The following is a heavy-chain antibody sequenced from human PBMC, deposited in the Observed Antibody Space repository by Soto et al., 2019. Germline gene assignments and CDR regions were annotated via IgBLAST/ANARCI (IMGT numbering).Heavy chain of an antibody. CDR3: ARSRLREFDWFYYYYGMDV. Sequence: QVQLVQSGAEVKKPGSSVKVSCKASGGTFSSYAISWVRQAPGQGLEWMGGIIPIFGTANYAQKFQGRVTITADESTSTAYMELSSLRSEDTDVYYCARSRLREFDWFYYYYGMDVWGQGTTVTVSS. CDR2: IIPIFGTA. J-gene: IGHJ6*02. CDR1: GGTFSSYA. D-gene: IGHD3-9*01. V-gene: IGHV1-69*01.